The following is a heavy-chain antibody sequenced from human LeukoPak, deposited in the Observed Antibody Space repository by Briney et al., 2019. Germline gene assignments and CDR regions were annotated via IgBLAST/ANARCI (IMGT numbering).Heavy chain of an antibody. CDR2: INPNSGGT. J-gene: IGHJ4*02. D-gene: IGHD3-3*01. CDR3: ARDRITIFGVVPYY. CDR1: GYTFTGYY. V-gene: IGHV1-2*02. Sequence: ASVKVSCKASGYTFTGYYMHWVRQAPGQGLEWMGWINPNSGGTNYAQKFQGRVTMTRDTSICTAYMELSRLRSDDTAVYYCARDRITIFGVVPYYWGQGTLVTVSS.